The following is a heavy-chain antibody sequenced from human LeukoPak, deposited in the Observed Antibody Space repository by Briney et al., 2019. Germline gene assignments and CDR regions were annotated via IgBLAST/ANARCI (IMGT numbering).Heavy chain of an antibody. Sequence: GGSLRLFYAPAGSTVSSNYMSWVRQAPGKGLEWVSVIYSGGATFYADSVRGRFTISRDDSENTLYLQMNSLRAEDTAVYYCARGSHIGAAGIFDNWGQGTLVTVSS. V-gene: IGHV3-53*01. CDR1: GSTVSSNY. CDR2: IYSGGAT. CDR3: ARGSHIGAAGIFDN. D-gene: IGHD6-13*01. J-gene: IGHJ4*02.